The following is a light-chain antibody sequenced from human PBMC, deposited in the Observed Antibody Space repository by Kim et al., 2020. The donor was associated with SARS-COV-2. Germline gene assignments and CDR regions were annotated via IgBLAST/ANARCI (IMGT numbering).Light chain of an antibody. J-gene: IGLJ1*01. Sequence: QSALTQPRSVSGSPGQSVTISCTGTSSDVGAYDYVSWYQQHPGKAPKLMIYDVSKWPSGVPDRFSGSKSGNTASLTISGLQADDEADYYCCSYAGTYTYVFGIGTKVTVL. CDR1: SSDVGAYDY. CDR3: CSYAGTYTYV. V-gene: IGLV2-11*01. CDR2: DVS.